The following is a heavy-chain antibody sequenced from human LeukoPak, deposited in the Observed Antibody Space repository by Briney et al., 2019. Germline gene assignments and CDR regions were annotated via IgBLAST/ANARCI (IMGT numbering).Heavy chain of an antibody. D-gene: IGHD2/OR15-2a*01. CDR3: AREISYYYYMDV. V-gene: IGHV4-34*01. CDR2: INHSGST. CDR1: GGSFTGYY. J-gene: IGHJ6*03. Sequence: SETLSLTCAVYGGSFTGYYWCWIRQPPGKGLEWIGEINHSGSTNYNPSLKSRVTISVDTSKNQFSLKLSSVTAADTAVYYCAREISYYYYMDVWGKGTTVTVSS.